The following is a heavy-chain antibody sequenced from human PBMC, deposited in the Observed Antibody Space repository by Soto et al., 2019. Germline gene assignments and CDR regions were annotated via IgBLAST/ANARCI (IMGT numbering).Heavy chain of an antibody. CDR2: ISGHNGQT. V-gene: IGHV1-18*01. J-gene: IGHJ6*02. CDR3: ARDGRKQLWVEGRTAMDV. Sequence: QVQLVQSGPEVKKPGASVKVSCKASAYTFNTYGISWVRRAPGQGLEWMGWISGHNGQTNYAQKFRGRVTITTDTSTSTAYMEVRSLRSDDAAIYYCARDGRKQLWVEGRTAMDVWGQGTTVTVSS. CDR1: AYTFNTYG. D-gene: IGHD5-18*01.